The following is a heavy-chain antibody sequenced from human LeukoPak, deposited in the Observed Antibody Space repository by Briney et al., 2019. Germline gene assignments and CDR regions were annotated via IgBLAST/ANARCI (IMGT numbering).Heavy chain of an antibody. J-gene: IGHJ6*03. Sequence: GGSLRLSCAASGFTFSSYGMHWVRQAPGKGLEWVSFIRFDGSNKYYADSVRGRCTVSRDNSKNTLYLQMNSLRNEDTAVYYCAKGPRVYYHYYMAVWGKGTTVTVSS. CDR2: IRFDGSNK. V-gene: IGHV3-30*02. CDR3: AKGPRVYYHYYMAV. CDR1: GFTFSSYG.